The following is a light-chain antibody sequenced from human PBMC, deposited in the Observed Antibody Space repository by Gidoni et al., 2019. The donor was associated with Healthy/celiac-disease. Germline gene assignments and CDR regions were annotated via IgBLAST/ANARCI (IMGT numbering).Light chain of an antibody. V-gene: IGKV1-39*01. CDR1: QSISSY. J-gene: IGKJ4*01. CDR2: AAS. CDR3: QQSYSTPLT. Sequence: LSASVGDRVTITCRASQSISSYLNWYQQKPGKAPKLLIYAASSLQSGVPSRFSGSGSGTDFTLTISSLQPEDFATYYCQQSYSTPLTFGGGTKVEIK.